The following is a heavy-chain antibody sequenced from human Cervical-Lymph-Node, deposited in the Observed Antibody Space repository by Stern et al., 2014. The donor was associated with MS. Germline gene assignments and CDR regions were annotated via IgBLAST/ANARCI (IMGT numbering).Heavy chain of an antibody. CDR2: IRGRGRGT. CDR3: AKLVQSDSYYDSSGYYRKNYFDY. V-gene: IGHV3-23*01. CDR1: GFTFNSYA. D-gene: IGHD3-22*01. J-gene: IGHJ4*02. Sequence: EVQLLESGGGLVQPGGSLRLSCAASGFTFNSYAMNWVRQAPGQGLEWVSAIRGRGRGTYNAESVKGRFTISRDNSKNTLYLQMNSLRAEDTAVYYCAKLVQSDSYYDSSGYYRKNYFDYWGQGTLVTVSS.